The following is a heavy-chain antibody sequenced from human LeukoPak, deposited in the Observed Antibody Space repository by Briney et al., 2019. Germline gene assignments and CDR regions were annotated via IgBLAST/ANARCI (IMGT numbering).Heavy chain of an antibody. J-gene: IGHJ6*03. V-gene: IGHV4-59*12. CDR3: ARTRRAYCGGDCYSYYYYYMDV. CDR1: GGSISSYY. CDR2: IYYSGST. Sequence: SETLSLTCTVSGGSISSYYWSWIRQPPGKGLEWIGYIYYSGSTNYNPSLKSRVTISVDTSKNQFSLKLSSVTAADTAVYYCARTRRAYCGGDCYSYYYYYMDVWGKGTTVTVSS. D-gene: IGHD2-21*01.